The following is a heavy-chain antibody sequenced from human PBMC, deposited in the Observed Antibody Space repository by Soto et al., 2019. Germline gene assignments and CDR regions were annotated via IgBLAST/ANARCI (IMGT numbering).Heavy chain of an antibody. V-gene: IGHV1-2*02. D-gene: IGHD1-26*01. J-gene: IGHJ6*02. CDR1: GYSFSDYF. Sequence: QVQLVQSGAEVKKSGASVKVSCKASGYSFSDYFIQWVRQAPGQGLEWVAWINPKTAATNYAKKFQGRVSLTWDTSFSTAYVELTRLRPDDTAVNYCARIKWGLDYYNGMDVWGQGTTVIVSS. CDR2: INPKTAAT. CDR3: ARIKWGLDYYNGMDV.